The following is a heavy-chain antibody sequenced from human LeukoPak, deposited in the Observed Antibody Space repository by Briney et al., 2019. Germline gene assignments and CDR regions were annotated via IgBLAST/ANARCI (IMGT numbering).Heavy chain of an antibody. Sequence: GESLKISCEGSGYSFTSYWIGWVRQMPGKGLEWMGIIYPGDSDTRYSPSFQGQVTISADKSISTAYLQWSSLKASDTAMYYCARLDQTTLSTIAADCWFDLWGQGTLVTVSS. CDR2: IYPGDSDT. D-gene: IGHD6-13*01. CDR1: GYSFTSYW. V-gene: IGHV5-51*01. CDR3: ARLDQTTLSTIAADCWFDL. J-gene: IGHJ5*02.